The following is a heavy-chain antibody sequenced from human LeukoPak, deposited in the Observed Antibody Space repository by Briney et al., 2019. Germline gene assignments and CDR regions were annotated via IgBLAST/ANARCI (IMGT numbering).Heavy chain of an antibody. J-gene: IGHJ3*02. Sequence: GESLKISCKGFGYTFSNYWIGWVRQMPGKGLEWMGIIYPDDSDTRYSPSFQGQVTISADKSITTAFLQWSSLKASDTAMYYCARRGGDSSSWQDVFDIWGQGTKVTVSS. CDR2: IYPDDSDT. CDR3: ARRGGDSSSWQDVFDI. D-gene: IGHD6-13*01. V-gene: IGHV5-51*01. CDR1: GYTFSNYW.